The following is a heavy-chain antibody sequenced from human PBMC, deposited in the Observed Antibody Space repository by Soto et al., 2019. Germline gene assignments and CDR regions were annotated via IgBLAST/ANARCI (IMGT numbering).Heavy chain of an antibody. D-gene: IGHD3-9*01. CDR2: IFYTGTT. V-gene: IGHV4-59*01. CDR3: ARSGHTFDGFV. Sequence: SETLSLTCSVSGGSISGYYCSWIRQPPGKGLEYIGYIFYTGTTNYNSSLWSRVAMSVDTSKNQISLVLTSVTAADTAIYYCARSGHTFDGFVWGQGIPVTVSS. J-gene: IGHJ4*02. CDR1: GGSISGYY.